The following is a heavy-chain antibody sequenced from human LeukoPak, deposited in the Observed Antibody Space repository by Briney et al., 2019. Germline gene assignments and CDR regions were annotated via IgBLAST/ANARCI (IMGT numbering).Heavy chain of an antibody. D-gene: IGHD5-24*01. J-gene: IGHJ4*02. Sequence: GGSLRLSCSASGFTFSSYAMDGVRQAPGKGLDYVSSISSSGGGTYYADSVKGRFTISRDNSKNTLFLQMRSLRPEDTAVYYCVKRDAYKYDYWGQGTLVTVSS. V-gene: IGHV3-64D*06. CDR3: VKRDAYKYDY. CDR1: GFTFSSYA. CDR2: ISSSGGGT.